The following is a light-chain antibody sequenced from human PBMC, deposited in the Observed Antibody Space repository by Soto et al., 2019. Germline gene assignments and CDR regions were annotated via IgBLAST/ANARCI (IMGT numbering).Light chain of an antibody. CDR2: GAS. CDR1: QSVSGN. CDR3: QQYNNWPPA. J-gene: IGKJ1*01. V-gene: IGKV3-15*01. Sequence: EIVMTQSPATLSVSPGERATLSCRASQSVSGNLAWYQQKPGQATRLLIYGASTRATAIPARFSGSGSGTEFTLTISSIQSEEFAVYYCQQYNNWPPAFGQGTNVEIK.